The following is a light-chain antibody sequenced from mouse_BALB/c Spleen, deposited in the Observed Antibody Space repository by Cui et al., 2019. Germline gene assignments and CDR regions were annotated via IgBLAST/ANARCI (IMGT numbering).Light chain of an antibody. V-gene: IGKV4-72*01. J-gene: IGKJ1*01. Sequence: QIVLSQSPAILSASPGEKVTMTCRASSRVSYMNWYQQKPGSSPKPMIYVISNLASGIPARFSGSGSGTSYSLTISRVEAEDAATYYCQQWSSNPWTFGGGTRLEIK. CDR3: QQWSSNPWT. CDR2: VIS. CDR1: SRVSY.